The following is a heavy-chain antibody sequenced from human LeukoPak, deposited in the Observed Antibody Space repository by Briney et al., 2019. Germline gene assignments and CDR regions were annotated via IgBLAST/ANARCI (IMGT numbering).Heavy chain of an antibody. Sequence: GGSLRLSCEASGFTFSNYWMHWVRQAPGKGLEWIASTGLSSSYIGYADSVKGRFSISRDNGENSVYLQMNSLRAEDTAVYFCARERSYCSGATCSLDLWGQGTLVTVSS. J-gene: IGHJ5*02. CDR1: GFTFSNYW. CDR2: TGLSSSYI. CDR3: ARERSYCSGATCSLDL. V-gene: IGHV3-21*01. D-gene: IGHD2-15*01.